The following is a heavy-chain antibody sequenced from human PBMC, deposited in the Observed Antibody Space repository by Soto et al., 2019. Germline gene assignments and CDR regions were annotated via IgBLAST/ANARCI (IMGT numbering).Heavy chain of an antibody. CDR1: GGTFSSYA. CDR3: AAPIDYQSALDY. Sequence: SVKVSCKASGGTFSSYAISWFRPAPGQGLEWMGGIIPIFGTANYAQKFQGRVTITADKSTSKAYMELSSLRSEDTAVYYCAAPIDYQSALDYCGQGTLVTVSS. V-gene: IGHV1-69*06. J-gene: IGHJ4*02. D-gene: IGHD3-16*01. CDR2: IIPIFGTA.